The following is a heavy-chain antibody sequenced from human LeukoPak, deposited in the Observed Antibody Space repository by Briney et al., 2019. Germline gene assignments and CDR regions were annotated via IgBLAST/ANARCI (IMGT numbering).Heavy chain of an antibody. CDR2: IYHSGST. D-gene: IGHD5-12*01. CDR3: ARAVRGRNWFDP. V-gene: IGHV4-30-2*01. J-gene: IGHJ5*02. Sequence: PSETLSLTCAVSGGSISSGGYSWSGIRQPPGKGLEWIGYIYHSGSTYYNPSLKSRVTISVDRSKNQFSLKLSSVTAADTAVYYCARAVRGRNWFDPWGQGTLVTVSS. CDR1: GGSISSGGYS.